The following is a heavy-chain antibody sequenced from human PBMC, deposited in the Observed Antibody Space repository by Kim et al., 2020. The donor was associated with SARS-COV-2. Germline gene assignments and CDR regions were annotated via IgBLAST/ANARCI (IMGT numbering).Heavy chain of an antibody. J-gene: IGHJ4*02. CDR3: ARHSSRAGYSNYEGIDY. D-gene: IGHD4-4*01. CDR1: GYSFTSYW. V-gene: IGHV5-51*01. CDR2: IYPGDSDT. Sequence: GESLKISCKGSGYSFTSYWIGWVRQMPGKGLEWMGIIYPGDSDTRYSPSFQGQVTISADKSISTAYLQWSSLKASDTAMYYCARHSSRAGYSNYEGIDYWGQGTLVTVSS.